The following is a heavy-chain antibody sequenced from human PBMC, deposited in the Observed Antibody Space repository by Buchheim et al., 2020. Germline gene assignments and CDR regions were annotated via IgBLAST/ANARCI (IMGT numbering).Heavy chain of an antibody. CDR3: ATYCTGGVCAKDYYYYGMDV. V-gene: IGHV1-69*02. CDR1: GGTFSSYT. J-gene: IGHJ6*02. D-gene: IGHD2-8*02. CDR2: FIPILGIA. Sequence: QVQLVQSGAEVKKPGSSVKVSCKASGGTFSSYTISWVRQAPGQGLEWMGRFIPILGIANYAQKFQGRVTITADKSTSTAYMELSSLRSEDTAVYYCATYCTGGVCAKDYYYYGMDVWGQGTT.